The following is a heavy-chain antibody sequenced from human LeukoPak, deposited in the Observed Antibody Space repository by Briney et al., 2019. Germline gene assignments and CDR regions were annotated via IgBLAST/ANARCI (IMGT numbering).Heavy chain of an antibody. CDR2: IRYDGSNK. CDR1: GFTFSSYG. CDR3: ARVDDILTGYPAFDY. Sequence: GGSPRLSCAASGFTFSSYGMHWVRQAPGKGLEWVTFIRYDGSNKYYADSVTGRFTISRDNSKNTLYLQMNSLRAEDTAVYYCARVDDILTGYPAFDYWGQGTLVTVSS. J-gene: IGHJ4*02. V-gene: IGHV3-30*02. D-gene: IGHD3-9*01.